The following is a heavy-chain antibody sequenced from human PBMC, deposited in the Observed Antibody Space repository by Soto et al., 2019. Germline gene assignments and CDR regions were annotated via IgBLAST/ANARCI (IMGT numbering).Heavy chain of an antibody. CDR3: SRLGFPGAIYFDS. J-gene: IGHJ4*02. Sequence: AESLKISCKGSGYNFTTFWIGWVRQVPGKGLEWMGIIYPGDSETKYSPDFEGQVTISADRSTNTAYLQWRSLRASDTAMYYCSRLGFPGAIYFDSWVLGTLVTVSA. V-gene: IGHV5-51*01. D-gene: IGHD3-9*01. CDR1: GYNFTTFW. CDR2: IYPGDSET.